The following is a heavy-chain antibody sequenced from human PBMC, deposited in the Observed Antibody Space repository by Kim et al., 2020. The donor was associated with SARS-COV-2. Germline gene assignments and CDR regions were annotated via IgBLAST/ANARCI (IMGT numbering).Heavy chain of an antibody. CDR3: ARGTTVAVVDY. CDR2: INHSGST. Sequence: SETLSLTCAVYGGSFSGYYWSWIRQPPGKGLEWIGEINHSGSTNYNPSLKSRVTISVDTSKNQFSLKLSSVTAADTAVYYCARGTTVAVVDYWGQGTLVTVSS. D-gene: IGHD4-17*01. CDR1: GGSFSGYY. J-gene: IGHJ4*02. V-gene: IGHV4-34*01.